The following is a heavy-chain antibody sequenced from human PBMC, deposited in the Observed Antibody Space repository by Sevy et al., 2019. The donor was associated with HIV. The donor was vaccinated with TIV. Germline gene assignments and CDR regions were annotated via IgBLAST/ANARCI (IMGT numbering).Heavy chain of an antibody. D-gene: IGHD1-26*01. CDR1: GYTFTSYG. CDR3: ADNLRGGSHSARDYYYYGMDV. V-gene: IGHV1-18*01. CDR2: ISAYNGNT. J-gene: IGHJ6*02. Sequence: ASVKVSCKASGYTFTSYGMSWVRQAPGQGLEWMGWISAYNGNTNYAQKLQGRVTITTDTSTGTAYMGQRSLRSDDTAVYYCADNLRGGSHSARDYYYYGMDVWGQGTTVTVSS.